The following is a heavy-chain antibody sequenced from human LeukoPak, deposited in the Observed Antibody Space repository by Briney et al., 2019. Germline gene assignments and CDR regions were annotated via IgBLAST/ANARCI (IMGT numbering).Heavy chain of an antibody. CDR1: GFTFSSYF. Sequence: GGSLRLSCAASGFTFSSYFMGWVRQAPGKGLGWVANIKEDGSQKYYVDSVRGRFTISRDNAGNSLYLQMNSLTVEDTAVYYCVRYRREGLYYFDYWGQGTLVTVSS. CDR3: VRYRREGLYYFDY. J-gene: IGHJ4*02. V-gene: IGHV3-7*01. CDR2: IKEDGSQK.